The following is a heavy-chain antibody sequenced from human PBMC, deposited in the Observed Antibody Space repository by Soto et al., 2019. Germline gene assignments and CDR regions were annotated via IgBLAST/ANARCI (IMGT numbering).Heavy chain of an antibody. CDR2: IYSGGST. V-gene: IGHV3-66*01. Sequence: EVQLVESGGGLVQPGGSLRLAFAASGFTVSSNYMSWVRQAPGKGLEWVSVIYSGGSTYYADSVKGRFTISRDNSKNTLYLQMNSLRAEDTAVYYCARDRIPTGMDVWGQGTTVNVSS. CDR1: GFTVSSNY. CDR3: ARDRIPTGMDV. J-gene: IGHJ6*02.